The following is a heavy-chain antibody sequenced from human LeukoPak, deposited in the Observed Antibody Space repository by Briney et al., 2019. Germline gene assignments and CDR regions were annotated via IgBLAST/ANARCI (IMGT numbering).Heavy chain of an antibody. CDR1: GYTFTGYD. V-gene: IGHV1-8*02. CDR3: ARKFKWELPTSDAFDI. CDR2: MNPNSGNT. J-gene: IGHJ3*02. D-gene: IGHD1-26*01. Sequence: ASVKVSCKASGYTFTGYDINWVRQAAGQGLEWMGWMNPNSGNTGYAQKFQGRVTMTRDTSISTAYMELSRLRSDDTAVYYCARKFKWELPTSDAFDIWGQGTMVTVSS.